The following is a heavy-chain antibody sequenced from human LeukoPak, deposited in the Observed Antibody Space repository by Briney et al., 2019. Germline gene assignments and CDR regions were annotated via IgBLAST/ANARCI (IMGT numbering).Heavy chain of an antibody. Sequence: SETLSLTCTVSGYSISSGYYWSWIRQPPGKGLEWIGEINHSGSTNYNPSLKSRVTISVDTSKNQFSLKLSSVTAADTAVYYCSRGSSRPRSGSYYSSYYYYRDVWGKGTTVTVSS. CDR2: INHSGST. D-gene: IGHD3-10*01. CDR1: GYSISSGYY. CDR3: SRGSSRPRSGSYYSSYYYYRDV. V-gene: IGHV4-38-2*02. J-gene: IGHJ6*03.